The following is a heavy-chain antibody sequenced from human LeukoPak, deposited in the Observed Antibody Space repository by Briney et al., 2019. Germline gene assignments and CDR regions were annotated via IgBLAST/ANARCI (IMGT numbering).Heavy chain of an antibody. CDR1: AFTFSSYW. J-gene: IGHJ4*02. D-gene: IGHD3-22*01. CDR3: VRDSYSRDLDY. Sequence: PGGSLRLSCAASAFTFSSYWMSWVRQAPGKGLEWVANIKEDGSEQYYVDSLKGRFTISRDNAKNSLYLQMNSLRAEGTAVYYCVRDSYSRDLDYWGQGTLVTVSS. CDR2: IKEDGSEQ. V-gene: IGHV3-7*01.